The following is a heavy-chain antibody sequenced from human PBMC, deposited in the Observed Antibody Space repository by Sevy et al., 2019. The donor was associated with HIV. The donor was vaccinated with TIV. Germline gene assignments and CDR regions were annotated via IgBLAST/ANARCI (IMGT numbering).Heavy chain of an antibody. CDR2: IFFDGNIK. CDR3: VRGRDYGNFDY. D-gene: IGHD3-10*01. CDR1: GFTFSNYG. J-gene: IGHJ4*02. Sequence: GGSLRLSCAASGFTFSNYGMHWVRQAPGKGLEWVATIFFDGNIKYYEDSVKGRFTIFRDNSKNTQYLQMNSLRVEDTAVYYCVRGRDYGNFDYWGQGTLVTVSS. V-gene: IGHV3-33*01.